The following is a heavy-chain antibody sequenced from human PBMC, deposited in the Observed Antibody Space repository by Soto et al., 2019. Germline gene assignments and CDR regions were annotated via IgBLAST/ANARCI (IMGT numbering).Heavy chain of an antibody. CDR2: INHSGSA. CDR3: ARHLITMVRGVIFWFDP. D-gene: IGHD3-10*01. Sequence: PSETLSLTCDVYGGSFSGYIWTWIRQTPGKGLQWIGQINHSGSANYNPSLKSRVTISVDTSKNQFSLKLSSVTAADTAVYYCARHLITMVRGVIFWFDPWGQGTLVTVSS. J-gene: IGHJ5*02. CDR1: GGSFSGYI. V-gene: IGHV4-34*01.